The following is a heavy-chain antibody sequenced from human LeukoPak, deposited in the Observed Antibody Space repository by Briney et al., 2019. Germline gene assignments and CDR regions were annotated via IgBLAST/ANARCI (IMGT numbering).Heavy chain of an antibody. CDR2: IYYSGST. CDR1: GGSISSYY. Sequence: SETLSLTCTVSGGSISSYYWSWIRQPPGKGLEWIGYIYYSGSTNYNPSLKSRVTISVDTSKNQFSLKLSSVTAADTAVYYCARGRILYYFDYWGQGTLVTVSS. J-gene: IGHJ4*02. V-gene: IGHV4-59*01. CDR3: ARGRILYYFDY.